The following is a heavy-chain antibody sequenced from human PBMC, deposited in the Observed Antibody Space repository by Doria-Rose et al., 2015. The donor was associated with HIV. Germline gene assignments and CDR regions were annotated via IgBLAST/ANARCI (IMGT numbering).Heavy chain of an antibody. CDR2: VNHSGTT. CDR3: ARGLLRGGWNDVDYYYGMDV. V-gene: IGHV4-34*01. CDR1: GGSFSGYY. D-gene: IGHD1-1*01. Sequence: QVQLQESGAGLAKPSEALSLTCAVFGGSFSGYYRSWIRQPPGKGLEWIGEVNHSGTTNYTTSFKSRVTMSLDRSKNWFSLKRSSVTAADTAVYYCARGLLRGGWNDVDYYYGMDVWGQGTTVTVSS. J-gene: IGHJ6*02.